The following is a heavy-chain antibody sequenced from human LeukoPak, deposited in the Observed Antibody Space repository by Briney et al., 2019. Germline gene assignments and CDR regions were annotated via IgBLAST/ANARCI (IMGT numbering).Heavy chain of an antibody. J-gene: IGHJ4*02. CDR2: INSDGSST. Sequence: GGSLRLSCAASGFTFSSYWMHWVRQAPGKGLVWVSRINSDGSSTSYADSVKGRFTISRDNAKNSLYLQMNSLRAEDTAVYYCARGPAYDSSGYPTSFDYWGQGTLVTVSS. V-gene: IGHV3-74*01. CDR3: ARGPAYDSSGYPTSFDY. CDR1: GFTFSSYW. D-gene: IGHD3-22*01.